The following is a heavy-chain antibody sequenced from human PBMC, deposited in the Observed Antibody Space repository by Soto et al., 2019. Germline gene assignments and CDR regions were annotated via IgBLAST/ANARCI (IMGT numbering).Heavy chain of an antibody. Sequence: QVQLVQSGPEVKKPGSSVKVSCKASGDTFNSYVITWVRQAPGQGLEWLGGIITAFGTTSDAQNFQDRLTISADEAATTDHMELSSLTSDDTAMYYSTRSYGYTFGGSLDNWGQGTLVTVSS. V-gene: IGHV1-69*01. D-gene: IGHD5-18*01. CDR1: GDTFNSYV. CDR3: TRSYGYTFGGSLDN. CDR2: IITAFGTT. J-gene: IGHJ4*02.